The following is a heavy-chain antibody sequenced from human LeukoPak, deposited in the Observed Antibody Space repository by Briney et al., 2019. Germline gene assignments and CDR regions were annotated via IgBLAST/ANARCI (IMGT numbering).Heavy chain of an antibody. CDR3: AKDRVVPADQNYYYGMDV. D-gene: IGHD2-2*01. Sequence: GGSLRLSCAASGFTFSSYGMHWVRQAPGKGLEWVAVISYDGSNKYYADSVKGRFTISRDNSKNTLYLQMNSLRAGDTAVYYCAKDRVVPADQNYYYGMDVWGQGTTVTVSS. J-gene: IGHJ6*02. CDR1: GFTFSSYG. CDR2: ISYDGSNK. V-gene: IGHV3-30*18.